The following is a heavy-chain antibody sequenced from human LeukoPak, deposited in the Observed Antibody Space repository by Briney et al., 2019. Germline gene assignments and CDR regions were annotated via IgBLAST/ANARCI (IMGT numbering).Heavy chain of an antibody. CDR2: INPNSGGT. CDR1: GYTFTVYY. Sequence: ASVRVSSKASGYTFTVYYMHWVRQAPGQGREWMGWINPNSGGTNYAQKFQGRVTMTRDTSISTAYMELSRLRSDDTAVYYCARAASIAARHSLSYWGQGTLVTVSS. V-gene: IGHV1-2*02. D-gene: IGHD6-6*01. J-gene: IGHJ4*02. CDR3: ARAASIAARHSLSY.